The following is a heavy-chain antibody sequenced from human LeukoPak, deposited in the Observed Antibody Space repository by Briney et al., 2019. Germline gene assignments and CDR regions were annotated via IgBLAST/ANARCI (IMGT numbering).Heavy chain of an antibody. V-gene: IGHV1-8*01. Sequence: ASVKVSCKASGYTFTSYDINWVRQATGQGLEWMGWMNPNSGNTGYAQKFQGRVTMTRNTSISTAYMELSSLRSEDTAVYYCARGVLRYSSSWLNWFDPWGQGTLVTVSS. CDR2: MNPNSGNT. CDR3: ARGVLRYSSSWLNWFDP. D-gene: IGHD6-13*01. J-gene: IGHJ5*02. CDR1: GYTFTSYD.